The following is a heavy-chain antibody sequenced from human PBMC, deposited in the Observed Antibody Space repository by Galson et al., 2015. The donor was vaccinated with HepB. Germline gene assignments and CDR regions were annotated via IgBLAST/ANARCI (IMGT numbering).Heavy chain of an antibody. Sequence: SETLSLTCTVSGGSISSYYWSWIRQPPGKGLEWIGYFFYTGSTNHNPSLKSRVTMSIGTSKNQFSLNLSSVTAADTAVYYCASIPVEAPDGIRAPFDIWGQGTMITVSS. CDR2: FFYTGST. CDR1: GGSISSYY. D-gene: IGHD1-14*01. V-gene: IGHV4-59*01. J-gene: IGHJ3*02. CDR3: ASIPVEAPDGIRAPFDI.